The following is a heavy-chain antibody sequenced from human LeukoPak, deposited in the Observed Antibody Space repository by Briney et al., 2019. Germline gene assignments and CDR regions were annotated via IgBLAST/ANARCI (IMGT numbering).Heavy chain of an antibody. CDR1: GYTFTSYD. Sequence: ASVKVSCKASGYTFTSYDINWVRQATGQGLEWMGWMNPNSGNTGYAQKFQGRVTMTRNTSISTAYMELSSLRSEDTAVYYCAGGCVGGDCYTDAFDIWGQGTMVTVSS. CDR2: MNPNSGNT. D-gene: IGHD2-21*02. V-gene: IGHV1-8*01. CDR3: AGGCVGGDCYTDAFDI. J-gene: IGHJ3*02.